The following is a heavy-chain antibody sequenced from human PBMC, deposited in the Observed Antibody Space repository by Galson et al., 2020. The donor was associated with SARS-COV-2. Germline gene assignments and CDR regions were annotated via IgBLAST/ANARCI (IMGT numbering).Heavy chain of an antibody. CDR1: GGSISSRNYY. CDR2: LYFSGNT. D-gene: IGHD5-12*01. CDR3: ARISPRGFSGFFDY. V-gene: IGHV4-31*03. Sequence: KASETLSLTCTVSGGSISSRNYYWSWIRQHPGKGLEWIGYLYFSGNTYYNPSLKSRVSISVDASKNQFSLRLNSVTPADTAVYYCARISPRGFSGFFDYWGQGTLVTVSS. J-gene: IGHJ4*02.